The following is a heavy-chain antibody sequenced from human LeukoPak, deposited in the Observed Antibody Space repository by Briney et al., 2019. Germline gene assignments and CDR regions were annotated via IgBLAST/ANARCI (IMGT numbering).Heavy chain of an antibody. CDR3: AKDRVVVVTAMAWFDP. Sequence: PGGSLRLSCAASGFTFSSYGMHWVRQAPGKGLEWVAFIRYDGSNKYYADSVKGRFTISRDNSKNTLYLQMNSLRAEATAVYYCAKDRVVVVTAMAWFDPWGQGTLVTVSS. CDR2: IRYDGSNK. V-gene: IGHV3-30*02. D-gene: IGHD2-21*02. J-gene: IGHJ5*02. CDR1: GFTFSSYG.